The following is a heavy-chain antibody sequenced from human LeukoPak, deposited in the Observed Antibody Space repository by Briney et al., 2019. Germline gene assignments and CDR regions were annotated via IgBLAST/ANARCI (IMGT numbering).Heavy chain of an antibody. V-gene: IGHV4-61*02. CDR2: IYTSGST. Sequence: PSETLSLTCTVSGGSISSGSYYWSWIRQPAGKGLEWIGRIYTSGSTNYNPSLKSRVTISVDTSKNQFSLKLSSVTAADTAVYYCARDTHQYSSLDYWGQGTLVTVSS. CDR3: ARDTHQYSSLDY. CDR1: GGSISSGSYY. J-gene: IGHJ4*02. D-gene: IGHD3-22*01.